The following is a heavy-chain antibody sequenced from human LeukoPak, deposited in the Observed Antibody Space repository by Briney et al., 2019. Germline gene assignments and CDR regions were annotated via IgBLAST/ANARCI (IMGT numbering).Heavy chain of an antibody. CDR3: ARDRGGADDFWSGYYTGYFDY. V-gene: IGHV3-48*01. J-gene: IGHJ4*02. D-gene: IGHD3-3*01. Sequence: PGGSLRLSCAASGFTFSSYNMNWVRQAPGKGLEWVSYISSSSSSIYYVDSVKGRFTISRDNAKNSLYLQMNSLRAEDTAVYYCARDRGGADDFWSGYYTGYFDYWSQGALVTVSS. CDR2: ISSSSSSI. CDR1: GFTFSSYN.